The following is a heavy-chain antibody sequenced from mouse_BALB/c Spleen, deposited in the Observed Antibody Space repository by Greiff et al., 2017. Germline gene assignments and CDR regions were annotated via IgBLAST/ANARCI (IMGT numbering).Heavy chain of an antibody. D-gene: IGHD2-3*01. Sequence: EVKLQESGPSLVKPSQTLSLTCSVTGDSITSGYWNWIRKFPGNKLEYMGYISYSGSTYYNPSLKSRISITRDTSKNQYYLQLNSVTTEDTATYYCARRGDGYLYYAMDYWGQGTSVTVSS. V-gene: IGHV3-8*02. CDR3: ARRGDGYLYYAMDY. CDR1: GDSITSGY. CDR2: ISYSGST. J-gene: IGHJ4*01.